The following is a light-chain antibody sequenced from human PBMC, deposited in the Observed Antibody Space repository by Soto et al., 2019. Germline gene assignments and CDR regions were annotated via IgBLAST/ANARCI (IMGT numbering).Light chain of an antibody. Sequence: QSVLTQSPSASASLGASVKLTCTLSSGHSSYAIAWHQQQPEKGPRYLMRLNSDGSHSKGDGIPDRFSGSSSGAERYLTISSRQSEDEAVYYCQTWGTGPVVFGGGTKLTVL. CDR1: SGHSSYA. V-gene: IGLV4-69*01. CDR2: LNSDGSH. CDR3: QTWGTGPVV. J-gene: IGLJ2*01.